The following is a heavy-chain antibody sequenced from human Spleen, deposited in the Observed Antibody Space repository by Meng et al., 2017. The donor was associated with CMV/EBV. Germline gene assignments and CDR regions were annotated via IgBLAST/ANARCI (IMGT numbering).Heavy chain of an antibody. J-gene: IGHJ3*02. CDR3: ARDLYSSSWTSHHAFDI. V-gene: IGHV3-21*01. Sequence: GGSLRLSCAVSGFNFSIYAMNWVRQAPGKGLEWVSSISKSSSHIFYADSMKGRFTISRDNAKNSLYLQMNSLRVEDTAVYYCARDLYSSSWTSHHAFDIWGQGTMVTVSS. D-gene: IGHD6-13*01. CDR2: ISKSSSHI. CDR1: GFNFSIYA.